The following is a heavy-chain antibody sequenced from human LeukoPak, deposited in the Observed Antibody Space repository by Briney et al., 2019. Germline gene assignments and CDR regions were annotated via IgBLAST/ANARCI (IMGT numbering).Heavy chain of an antibody. J-gene: IGHJ3*02. CDR1: GGSITSDTYY. CDR2: ISNTGST. CDR3: ARDLFVVTRRDASDI. V-gene: IGHV4-61*09. D-gene: IGHD4-23*01. Sequence: SQTLSLTCTVSGGSITSDTYYWNWIRQPAGKGLEWIGHISNTGSTNYNPSLKSRVTISIDTSKNQFSLKLSSVTAADTAVYYCARDLFVVTRRDASDIWGQGTMVTVSS.